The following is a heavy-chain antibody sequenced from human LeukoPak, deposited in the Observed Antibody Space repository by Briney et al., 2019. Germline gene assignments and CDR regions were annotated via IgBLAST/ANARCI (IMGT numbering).Heavy chain of an antibody. D-gene: IGHD3-22*01. CDR1: GFTFSSYA. CDR2: ISGSGGST. Sequence: GGSLRLSCAASGFTFSSYAMSWVRQAPGKGLEWVSAISGSGGSTYYADSVKGRFTISRDNSKNTLYLQMNSLRDEDTAVYYCAKSNTPFQYSGYDLDYWGQGTLVTVSS. J-gene: IGHJ4*02. V-gene: IGHV3-23*01. CDR3: AKSNTPFQYSGYDLDY.